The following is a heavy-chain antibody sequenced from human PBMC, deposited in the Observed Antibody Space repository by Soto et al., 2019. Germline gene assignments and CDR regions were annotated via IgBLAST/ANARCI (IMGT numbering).Heavy chain of an antibody. Sequence: GGSLRLSCAASGFTFSSYWIGWVRQMPGKGLEWMGIIYPGDSDTRYSPSFQGQVTISADKSISTAYLQWSSLKASDTAMYYCAREYYYDSSGYYHFDYWGQGTLVTVSS. V-gene: IGHV5-51*01. CDR1: GFTFSSYW. CDR2: IYPGDSDT. CDR3: AREYYYDSSGYYHFDY. D-gene: IGHD3-22*01. J-gene: IGHJ4*02.